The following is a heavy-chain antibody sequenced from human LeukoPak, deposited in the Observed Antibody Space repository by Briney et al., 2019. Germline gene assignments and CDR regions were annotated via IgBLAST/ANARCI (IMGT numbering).Heavy chain of an antibody. CDR3: ARGKDTAMGTAFDI. CDR2: IYYSGST. J-gene: IGHJ3*02. Sequence: SETLSLTCTVSGGSISSYYWSWIRQPPGKGLEWIGYIYYSGSTNYNPPLKSRVTISVDTSKNQFSLKLSSVTAADTAVYYCARGKDTAMGTAFDIWGQGTMVTVSS. CDR1: GGSISSYY. D-gene: IGHD5-18*01. V-gene: IGHV4-59*12.